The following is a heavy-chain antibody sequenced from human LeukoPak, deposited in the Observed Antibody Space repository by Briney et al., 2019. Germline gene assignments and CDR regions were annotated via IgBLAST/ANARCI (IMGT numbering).Heavy chain of an antibody. CDR1: GGTFISYA. J-gene: IGHJ5*02. V-gene: IGHV1-69*06. D-gene: IGHD3-9*01. CDR2: IIPIFGTA. CDR3: ARGLRYFDWLFL. Sequence: SVKVSFKASGGTFISYAISWVRQAPGQGLEWMGGIIPIFGTANYAQKFQGRVTITADKSTSTAYMELSSLRSEDTAVYYCARGLRYFDWLFLWGQGTLVTVSS.